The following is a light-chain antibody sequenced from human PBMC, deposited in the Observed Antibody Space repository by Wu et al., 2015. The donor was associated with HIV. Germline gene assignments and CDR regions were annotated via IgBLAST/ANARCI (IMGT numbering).Light chain of an antibody. V-gene: IGKV3-15*01. J-gene: IGKJ1*01. CDR1: QSLNIN. CDR3: QQYNDWPRT. CDR2: GAS. Sequence: EIVMTQSPATLSVSPGERAILSCRASQSLNINLAWYQHKLGQAPRLLIYGASTRATNIPARFSGSGSGTEFTLTITSLQSEDFAVYYCQQYNDWPRTFGQGTKVEVK.